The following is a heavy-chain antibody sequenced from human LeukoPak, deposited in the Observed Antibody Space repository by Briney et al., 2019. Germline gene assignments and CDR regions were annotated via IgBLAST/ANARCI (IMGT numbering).Heavy chain of an antibody. D-gene: IGHD3-3*01. CDR2: INHSGST. CDR1: GGSFSGYY. Sequence: PSETLSLTCAVYGGSFSGYYWSWIRQPPGKGLEWIGEINHSGSTNYNPSLKSRVTISVDTSKNQFSPKLSSVTAADTAVYYCAREVAGFWSGYFDYWGQGTLVTVSS. V-gene: IGHV4-34*01. CDR3: AREVAGFWSGYFDY. J-gene: IGHJ4*02.